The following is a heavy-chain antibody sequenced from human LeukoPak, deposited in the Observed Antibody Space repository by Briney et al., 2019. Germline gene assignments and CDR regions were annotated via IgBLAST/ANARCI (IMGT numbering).Heavy chain of an antibody. J-gene: IGHJ4*02. Sequence: ASVKVSCKASGYTFTGYYIHWVRQAPGQGLEGMGWINPNSGGTKYAQKFQGRVTMTRDTSISTAYMELSRLRSDDTALYYCARAPYSSSGSGYFDYWGQGTLVTVSS. CDR3: ARAPYSSSGSGYFDY. D-gene: IGHD6-13*01. CDR1: GYTFTGYY. CDR2: INPNSGGT. V-gene: IGHV1-2*02.